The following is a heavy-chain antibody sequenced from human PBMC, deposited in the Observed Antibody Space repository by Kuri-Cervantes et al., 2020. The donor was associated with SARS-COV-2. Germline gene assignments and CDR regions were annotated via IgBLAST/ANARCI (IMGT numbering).Heavy chain of an antibody. CDR1: GFTFSSYS. CDR3: AREGGIAVAGTLIDY. V-gene: IGHV3-30*03. Sequence: GGSLRLSCAASGFTFSSYSMNWVRQAPGKGLEWVAVISYDGSNKYYADSVKGRFTISRDNSKNTLYLQMNSLRAEDTAVYYCAREGGIAVAGTLIDYWGQGTLVTVSS. J-gene: IGHJ4*02. CDR2: ISYDGSNK. D-gene: IGHD6-19*01.